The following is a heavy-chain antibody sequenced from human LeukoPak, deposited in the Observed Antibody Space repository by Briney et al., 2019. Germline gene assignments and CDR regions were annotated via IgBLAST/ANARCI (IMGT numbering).Heavy chain of an antibody. J-gene: IGHJ4*02. V-gene: IGHV1-69*01. Sequence: ASVKVSCKASGGTFSSYAISWVRQAPGQGLEWMGGIIPIFGTANYAQKFQGRVTITADESTSTAYMELSSLRSEDTAVYYCATKRFLEWLLYGFDYWGQGTLVTVSS. CDR3: ATKRFLEWLLYGFDY. D-gene: IGHD3-3*01. CDR2: IIPIFGTA. CDR1: GGTFSSYA.